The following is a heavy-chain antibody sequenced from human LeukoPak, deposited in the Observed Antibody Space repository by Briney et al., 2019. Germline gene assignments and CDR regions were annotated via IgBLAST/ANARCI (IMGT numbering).Heavy chain of an antibody. CDR3: ARFSSSWSGYFDY. J-gene: IGHJ4*02. Sequence: PSETLSLTCTVSGGSISSYYWSWIRQPPGKGLEWIGYIYYSGSTNYNPSLKSRVTISVDTSKNQFSLKLSSVTAADTAVYYCARFSSSWSGYFDYWGQGTLVTVSS. CDR2: IYYSGST. D-gene: IGHD6-13*01. V-gene: IGHV4-59*08. CDR1: GGSISSYY.